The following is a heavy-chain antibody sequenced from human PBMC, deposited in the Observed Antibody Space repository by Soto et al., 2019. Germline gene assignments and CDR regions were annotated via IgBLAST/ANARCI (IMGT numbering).Heavy chain of an antibody. CDR1: GFTFRSHS. D-gene: IGHD5-12*01. CDR2: ISSSSSYI. J-gene: IGHJ4*02. V-gene: IGHV3-21*01. CDR3: ARSTWINSGWYIDS. Sequence: GGSLRLYCAASGFTFRSHSMNWVRQAPGKGLEWVSSISSSSSYIYYADSMRGRFTISRDNAKNSLFLQMSSLTAEDTAVYYCARSTWINSGWYIDSWGQGTLVTVSS.